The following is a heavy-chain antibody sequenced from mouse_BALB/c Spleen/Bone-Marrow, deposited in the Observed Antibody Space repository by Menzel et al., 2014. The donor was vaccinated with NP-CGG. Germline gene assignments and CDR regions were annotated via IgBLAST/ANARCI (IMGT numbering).Heavy chain of an antibody. CDR3: ARGYDGFAY. CDR1: GFNIKDTY. V-gene: IGHV14-3*02. D-gene: IGHD2-2*01. J-gene: IGHJ3*01. CDR2: IDPANGNT. Sequence: EVQLQQSGAELVKSGASVKLSCPASGFNIKDTYMHWVKQRPEQGLEWIGRIDPANGNTKYDPKFQGKATITADTSSNTAYLQLSSLTSEDTAVYYCARGYDGFAYWGQGTLVTVSA.